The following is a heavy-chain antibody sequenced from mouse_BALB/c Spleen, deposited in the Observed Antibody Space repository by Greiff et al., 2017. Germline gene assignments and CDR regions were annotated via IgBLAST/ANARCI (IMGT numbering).Heavy chain of an antibody. CDR2: IYPYNGGT. Sequence: SGPELVKPGASVKISCKASGYTFTDYSMHWVKQSHGKSLEWIGYIYPYNGGTGYNQKVKSKGTLTVDNTSSTAYMELRSLTSEDSAVYCSARSYRRGAMDYWGQGTSVTVSS. CDR1: GYTFTDYS. J-gene: IGHJ4*01. V-gene: IGHV1S29*02. CDR3: ARSYRRGAMDY.